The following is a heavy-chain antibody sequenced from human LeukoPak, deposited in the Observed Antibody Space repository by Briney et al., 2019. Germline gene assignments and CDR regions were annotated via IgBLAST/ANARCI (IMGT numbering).Heavy chain of an antibody. Sequence: GGSLRLSCTASGFTFSDYAMSWFRQAPGKGLDWVGFIRTKAHGGTAEYAASVKDRFTISRDDSKSIAHLQMNSLKIEDTAVYYCSRDPTTTARGYFDYWGQGALVTVSS. CDR3: SRDPTTTARGYFDY. V-gene: IGHV3-49*03. CDR2: IRTKAHGGTA. J-gene: IGHJ4*02. D-gene: IGHD4-11*01. CDR1: GFTFSDYA.